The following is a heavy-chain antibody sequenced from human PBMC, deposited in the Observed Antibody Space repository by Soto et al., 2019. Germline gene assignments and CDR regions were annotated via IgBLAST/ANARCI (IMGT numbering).Heavy chain of an antibody. CDR3: ARAPRGGVIIVITSAQIDY. CDR2: ISPDGGST. J-gene: IGHJ4*02. CDR1: GYDFTDHY. V-gene: IGHV1-46*01. Sequence: QVQLVQSGAEVKKPGASVKVSCKASGYDFTDHYIHWVRQAPGQGLEWMGIISPDGGSTRYSQKFQARITITRDTSTSTVYVELSSLRSEDTAVYYCARAPRGGVIIVITSAQIDYWGQGTLVTVSS. D-gene: IGHD3-10*01.